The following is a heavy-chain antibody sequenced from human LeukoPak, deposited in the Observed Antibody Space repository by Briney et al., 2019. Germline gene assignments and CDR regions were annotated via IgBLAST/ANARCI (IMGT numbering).Heavy chain of an antibody. J-gene: IGHJ4*02. CDR2: IIPIFGTA. CDR1: GSTFSSYA. D-gene: IGHD3-3*01. V-gene: IGHV1-69*05. Sequence: SVKVSCKASGSTFSSYAISWVRQAPGQGLEWMGGIIPIFGTANYAQKFQGRVTITTDESTSTAYMELSSLRSEDTAVYYCARGSSAYDFWSGYYPDYWGQGTLVTVSS. CDR3: ARGSSAYDFWSGYYPDY.